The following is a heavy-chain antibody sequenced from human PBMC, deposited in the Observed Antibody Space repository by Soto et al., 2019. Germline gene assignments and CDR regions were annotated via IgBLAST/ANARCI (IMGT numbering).Heavy chain of an antibody. CDR2: MNPNSGST. V-gene: IGHV1-8*02. J-gene: IGHJ5*02. CDR1: GYTFTTYD. Sequence: QVQLVQSGAEVKKPGASVKVSCTTSGYTFTTYDINWVRQATGQGFEWLGWMNPNSGSTLYAQKFQGRVTMTRDTSKNTAYMELSSLRFEDTAVYYCLRNINGFDPWGQGTLVTVSS. CDR3: LRNINGFDP.